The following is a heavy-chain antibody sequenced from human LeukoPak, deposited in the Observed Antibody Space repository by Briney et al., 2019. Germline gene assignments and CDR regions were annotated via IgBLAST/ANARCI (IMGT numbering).Heavy chain of an antibody. Sequence: SETLSLTCTVSGGSISTYYWSWIRQPPGKGPEWIGYIYYRGDTNYNPSLKSRVTISVDTSKNQFSLKLSSVTAADTAVYYCARAVIPYNWNVPLGYWGQGTLVTVSS. CDR2: IYYRGDT. D-gene: IGHD1-1*01. CDR1: GGSISTYY. J-gene: IGHJ4*02. CDR3: ARAVIPYNWNVPLGY. V-gene: IGHV4-59*01.